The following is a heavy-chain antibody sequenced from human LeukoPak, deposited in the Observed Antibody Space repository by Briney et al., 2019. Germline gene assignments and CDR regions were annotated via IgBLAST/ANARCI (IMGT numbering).Heavy chain of an antibody. CDR3: ARGRPRSTVTPYNWFDP. CDR2: INPNSGGT. Sequence: ASVKVSCKASGYTFTGYYMHWVRQAPGQGLEWMGWINPNSGGTNYAQKFQGWVTMTRDTSISTAYMELSRLRSDDTAVYYRARGRPRSTVTPYNWFDPWGQGTLVTVSS. J-gene: IGHJ5*02. V-gene: IGHV1-2*04. CDR1: GYTFTGYY. D-gene: IGHD4-17*01.